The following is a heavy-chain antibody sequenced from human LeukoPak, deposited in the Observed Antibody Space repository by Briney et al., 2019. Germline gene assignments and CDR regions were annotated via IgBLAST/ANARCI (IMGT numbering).Heavy chain of an antibody. CDR1: GGAIISYY. CDR2: IYPTGNT. CDR3: ARLKFYDSTGYSPGYYMDV. D-gene: IGHD3-22*01. Sequence: SETLSLTCSVSGGAIISYYWSWIRQPAGKGPEWIGRIYPTGNTDYNPSLKTRVTMSTDLFKKQFSLRLRSVTAADTAVYYCARLKFYDSTGYSPGYYMDVWGKGTAVTVSS. V-gene: IGHV4-4*07. J-gene: IGHJ6*03.